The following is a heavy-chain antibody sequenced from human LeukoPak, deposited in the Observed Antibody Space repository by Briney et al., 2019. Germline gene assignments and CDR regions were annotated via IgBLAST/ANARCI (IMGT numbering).Heavy chain of an antibody. CDR3: ARDCRDSSGYYCHYYYYGMDV. CDR1: GFTFSDYY. V-gene: IGHV3-11*01. Sequence: GGSLRLSCAASGFTFSDYYMSWIRQAPGKGLEWVSYISSSGSTIYYADSVKGRFTISRDNAKNSLYLQMNSLRAEDTAVYYCARDCRDSSGYYCHYYYYGMDVWGQGTTVTVSS. D-gene: IGHD3-22*01. J-gene: IGHJ6*02. CDR2: ISSSGSTI.